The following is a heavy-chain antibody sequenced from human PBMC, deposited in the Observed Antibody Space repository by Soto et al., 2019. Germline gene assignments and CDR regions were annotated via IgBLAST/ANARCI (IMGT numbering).Heavy chain of an antibody. Sequence: QLQLQESGSGLVKPSQTLSLTCAVSGGSISSGGYSWSWIRQPPGKGLEWIGYIYHSGSTYYNPSLKIRVTISVDRSKNQFSLKLSSVTAADTAVYYCARAAAYYDSSGYYYGWFDPWGQGTLVTVSS. D-gene: IGHD3-22*01. J-gene: IGHJ5*02. CDR1: GGSISSGGYS. V-gene: IGHV4-30-2*01. CDR2: IYHSGST. CDR3: ARAAAYYDSSGYYYGWFDP.